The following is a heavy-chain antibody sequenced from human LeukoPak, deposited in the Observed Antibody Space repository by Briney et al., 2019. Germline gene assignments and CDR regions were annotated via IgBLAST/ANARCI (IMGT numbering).Heavy chain of an antibody. J-gene: IGHJ4*02. CDR1: GYTFTTYY. CDR3: ARARIAVTDY. CDR2: INPIGGTT. V-gene: IGHV1-46*01. Sequence: ASVKVSCKASGYTFTTYYIHWVRQAPGQGLEWMGIINPIGGTTDYAQKFQGRVTITRDTSTSTVYMELSSLRSEDTAVYYCARARIAVTDYWGQGTLVTVSS. D-gene: IGHD6-19*01.